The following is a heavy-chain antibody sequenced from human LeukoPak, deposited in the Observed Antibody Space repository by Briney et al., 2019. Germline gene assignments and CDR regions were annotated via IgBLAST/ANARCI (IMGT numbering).Heavy chain of an antibody. CDR3: ARAGGPVLYFGVVSRLDYYYYYYMDV. Sequence: KPSETLSLTCTVSGDSISSSSYYWGWIRQPPGKGLEWIGNIYYSGSTYYSPSLKSRVAISVDTSKNQISLKLNSVTAADTAVYYCARAGGPVLYFGVVSRLDYYYYYYMDVWGKGTTVTVSS. CDR2: IYYSGST. J-gene: IGHJ6*03. D-gene: IGHD3-3*01. CDR1: GDSISSSSYY. V-gene: IGHV4-39*01.